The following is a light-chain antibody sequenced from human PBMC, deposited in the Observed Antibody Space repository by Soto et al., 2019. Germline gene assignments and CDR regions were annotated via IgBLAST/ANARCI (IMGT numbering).Light chain of an antibody. J-gene: IGKJ3*01. CDR2: AAS. Sequence: AIRMTQSPSSFSASTGDRVTITCRASQGISSYLAWYQQKPGKAPKLLIYAASTLQSGVPSRLSGSGSGTDFTLTISCLQSEDFSTDYCQQYYSYPCTFGPGTKVDIK. CDR1: QGISSY. CDR3: QQYYSYPCT. V-gene: IGKV1-8*01.